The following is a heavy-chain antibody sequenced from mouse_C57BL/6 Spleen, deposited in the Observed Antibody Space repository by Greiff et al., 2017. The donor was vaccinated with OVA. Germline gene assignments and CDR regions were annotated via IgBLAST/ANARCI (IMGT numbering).Heavy chain of an antibody. V-gene: IGHV1-18*01. Sequence: EVQLQQSGPELVKPGASVKIPCKASGYTFTDYNMDWVKQSHGKSLEWIGDINPNNGGTIYNQKFKGKATLTVDKSSSTAYMELRSLTSEDTAVYYCATRGGYYSYWYFDVWGTGTTVTVSS. CDR1: GYTFTDYN. CDR2: INPNNGGT. D-gene: IGHD2-3*01. CDR3: ATRGGYYSYWYFDV. J-gene: IGHJ1*03.